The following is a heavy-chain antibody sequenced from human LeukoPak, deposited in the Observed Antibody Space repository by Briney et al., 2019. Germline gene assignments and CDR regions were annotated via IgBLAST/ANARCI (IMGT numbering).Heavy chain of an antibody. Sequence: SETLSLTCTVSGGSISSSSYYWGWIRQPPGKGLEWIGSIYYSGSTYYNPSLKSRVTISVDTSKNQFPLKLSSVTAADTAVYYCARGATNRGANWLDPWGQGTLVTVSS. CDR3: ARGATNRGANWLDP. V-gene: IGHV4-39*06. CDR2: IYYSGST. CDR1: GGSISSSSYY. D-gene: IGHD2-8*01. J-gene: IGHJ5*02.